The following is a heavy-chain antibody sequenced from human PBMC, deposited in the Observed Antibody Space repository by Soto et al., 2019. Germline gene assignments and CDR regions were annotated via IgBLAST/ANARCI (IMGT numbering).Heavy chain of an antibody. D-gene: IGHD3-22*01. CDR1: GFTFRIYA. CDR3: AKDPPGSGWLSDY. V-gene: IGHV3-23*01. J-gene: IGHJ4*02. Sequence: VQLLESGGGVTQPGGSLRLSCAASGFTFRIYAMSWVRQAPGKGLEWVSTISGNGGTSYADFVRGRFTISRDNSKNTLDLQMNSLRAEDTAVYYCAKDPPGSGWLSDYWGQGTRVTVSS. CDR2: ISGNGGT.